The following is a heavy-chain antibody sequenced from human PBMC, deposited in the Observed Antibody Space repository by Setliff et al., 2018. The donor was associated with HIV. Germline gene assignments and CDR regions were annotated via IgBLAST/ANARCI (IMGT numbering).Heavy chain of an antibody. CDR1: GGSFSSYG. D-gene: IGHD5-12*01. CDR2: IIPVFGVA. J-gene: IGHJ6*03. Sequence: SVKVSCKASGGSFSSYGISWVRQAPGQGLEWMGGIIPVFGVANYAQNFQDTVTFTADESTSTVYMELTSLRFEDTAVYYCARVGEMATIGYSYYYMDVWGKGTTVTVSS. CDR3: ARVGEMATIGYSYYYMDV. V-gene: IGHV1-69*13.